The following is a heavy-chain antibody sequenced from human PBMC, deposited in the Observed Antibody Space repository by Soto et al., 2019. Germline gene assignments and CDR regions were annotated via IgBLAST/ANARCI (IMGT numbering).Heavy chain of an antibody. Sequence: QVQLQESGPGLVKPSETLSLTCTVSGGSVSSGSFYWTWIRQPPGKGLEWIGYIYDSGTTTYNPSLKSRVTLSLDTSKNQFSLKLRSVTAAGTAVYYCARAHSGYDPLGLAVWGQGITVTVSS. J-gene: IGHJ6*02. D-gene: IGHD5-12*01. CDR1: GGSVSSGSFY. V-gene: IGHV4-61*01. CDR3: ARAHSGYDPLGLAV. CDR2: IYDSGTT.